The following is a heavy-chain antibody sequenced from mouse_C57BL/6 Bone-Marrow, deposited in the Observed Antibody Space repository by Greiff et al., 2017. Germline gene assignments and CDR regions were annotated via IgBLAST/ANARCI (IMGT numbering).Heavy chain of an antibody. D-gene: IGHD2-4*01. CDR3: ARHERYYDYEGYVDY. CDR2: IYPGSGSI. Sequence: QVQLQQSGAELVKPGASVKLSCKASGYIFTEYTIHWVKQRSGQGLEWIGWIYPGSGSIKYNERFKDKATLTADKSSNTVYMELSRLTSEDSAVYFGARHERYYDYEGYVDYWGQGTTLTVSS. CDR1: GYIFTEYT. J-gene: IGHJ2*01. V-gene: IGHV1-62-2*01.